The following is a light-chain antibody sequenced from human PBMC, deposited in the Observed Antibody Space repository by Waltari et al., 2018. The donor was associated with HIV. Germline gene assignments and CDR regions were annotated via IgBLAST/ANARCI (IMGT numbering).Light chain of an antibody. V-gene: IGLV10-54*04. CDR3: SAWDSELTSWV. CDR2: RNH. CDR1: KDNVGNQR. J-gene: IGLJ3*02. Sequence: QAGLTQPPSVSKGLRQTATLPCTGNKDNVGNQRPLWLQQYHGHPPKVPPSRNHNRPSGISERFSSSRSGNTASLTITGLQPEDEADYYCSAWDSELTSWVFGGGTKLTVL.